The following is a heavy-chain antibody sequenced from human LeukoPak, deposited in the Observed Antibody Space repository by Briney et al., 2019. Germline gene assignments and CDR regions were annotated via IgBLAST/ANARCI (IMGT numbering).Heavy chain of an antibody. CDR1: GYTFTGYY. CDR3: ARVGRESSTGWLDY. Sequence: GASVNVSCKASGYTFTGYYIHWMRQAPGQGLEWMGKISPSGGSTSYAQKFQGRVTMTRDTSTSTVYMELSSLRSDDTAVYYCARVGRESSTGWLDYWGQGTLVTVSS. CDR2: ISPSGGST. J-gene: IGHJ4*02. V-gene: IGHV1-46*01. D-gene: IGHD6-19*01.